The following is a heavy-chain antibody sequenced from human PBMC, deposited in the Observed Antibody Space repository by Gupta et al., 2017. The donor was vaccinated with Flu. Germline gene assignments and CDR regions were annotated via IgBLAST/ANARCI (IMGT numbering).Heavy chain of an antibody. CDR2: IYHSGSI. CDR3: ARVPPPRYCSSTSCYMADWFDP. D-gene: IGHD2-2*02. CDR1: GGSISSSNW. J-gene: IGHJ5*02. V-gene: IGHV4-4*02. Sequence: QVQLQESGPGLVKPSGTLSLTCAVSGGSISSSNWWSWVRQPPGKGLEWIGEIYHSGSINYNPSLKSRVTISVDKSKNQFSLKLSSVTAADTAVYYCARVPPPRYCSSTSCYMADWFDPWGQGTLVTVSS.